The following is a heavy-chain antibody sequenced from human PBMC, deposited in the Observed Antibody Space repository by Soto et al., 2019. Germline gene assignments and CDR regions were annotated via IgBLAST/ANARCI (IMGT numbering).Heavy chain of an antibody. J-gene: IGHJ5*02. D-gene: IGHD1-7*01. CDR1: GGSFSGYY. CDR3: ARSALYNWNYVVVSWFAP. V-gene: IGHV4-34*01. CDR2: INHSGST. Sequence: QVQLQQWGAGLLKPSETLSLTCAVYGGSFSGYYWSWIHQPPGKGLEWIGEINHSGSTNYNPSLKSRVTISVDTSKNQFSLKLSSVTAADTAVYYCARSALYNWNYVVVSWFAPWGQGTLVTVSS.